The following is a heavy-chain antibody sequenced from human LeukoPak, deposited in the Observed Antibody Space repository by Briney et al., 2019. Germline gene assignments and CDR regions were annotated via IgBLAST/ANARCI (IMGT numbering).Heavy chain of an antibody. CDR1: SYTFTRYG. V-gene: IGHV1-18*01. Sequence: GASVKVSCKASSYTFTRYGISWVRQAPGQGLEWMGWISGYNGDTKFAQSVQDRVTMTIDKSTRTAYMEMKTLRSDDTATYFCAREWERNFDYWGQGTLVTVSS. CDR3: AREWERNFDY. D-gene: IGHD1-26*01. J-gene: IGHJ4*02. CDR2: ISGYNGDT.